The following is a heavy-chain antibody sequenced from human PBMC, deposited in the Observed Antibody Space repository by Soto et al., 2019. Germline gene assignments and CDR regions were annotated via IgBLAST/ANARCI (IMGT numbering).Heavy chain of an antibody. Sequence: QVHLVQSGAEVKKPGASVKVSCKGSGYAFTTYGITWVRQAPGQGLEWMGWISAHNGNTNYAQKLQGRVTVTRDTSTSAAYMELRTLRSDDTAVYYCARGRYGDYWGQGALVTVSS. CDR2: ISAHNGNT. D-gene: IGHD1-1*01. CDR1: GYAFTTYG. CDR3: ARGRYGDY. J-gene: IGHJ4*02. V-gene: IGHV1-18*01.